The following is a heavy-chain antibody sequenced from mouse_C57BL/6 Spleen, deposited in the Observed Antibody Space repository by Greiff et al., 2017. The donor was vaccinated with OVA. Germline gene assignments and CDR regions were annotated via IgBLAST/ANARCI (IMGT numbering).Heavy chain of an antibody. CDR1: GYTFTSYG. D-gene: IGHD2-5*01. V-gene: IGHV1-81*01. CDR3: ATYYSNGDAMDY. Sequence: QVQLKESGAELARPGASVKLSCKASGYTFTSYGISWVKQRTGQGLEWIGEIYPRSGNTYYNEKFKGKATLTADKSSSTAYMELRSLTSEDAAVYFCATYYSNGDAMDYWGQGTSVTVSS. J-gene: IGHJ4*01. CDR2: IYPRSGNT.